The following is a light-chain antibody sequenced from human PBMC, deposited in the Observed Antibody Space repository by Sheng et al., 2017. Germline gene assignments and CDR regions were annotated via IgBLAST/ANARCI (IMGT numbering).Light chain of an antibody. CDR2: DDT. CDR3: QVWDTMWTPSADHKGV. J-gene: IGLJ3*02. Sequence: SYVLNQAPSVSVAPGQTARITCGGFQIGSKAVHWYQVKPGQAPLLVVCDDTDRPSGIPERFSGSKSGSTATLIISRVEAGDEADYYCQVWDTMWTPSADHKGVFGGGTKVTVL. CDR1: QIGSKA. V-gene: IGLV3-21*02.